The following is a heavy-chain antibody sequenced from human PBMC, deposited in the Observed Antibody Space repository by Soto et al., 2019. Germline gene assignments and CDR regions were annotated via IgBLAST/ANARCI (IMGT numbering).Heavy chain of an antibody. Sequence: EVQLLESGGGLVQPGGSLRLSCAASGFTFSSYAMSWVRQAPGKGLEWVSAISGSGGSTYYADSVKGRFTISRDNSKNTLYLQMHSLRAEDTAVYYCAKDPSPITMVRGVPPVDYWGQGTLVTVSS. J-gene: IGHJ4*02. D-gene: IGHD3-10*01. CDR3: AKDPSPITMVRGVPPVDY. CDR1: GFTFSSYA. CDR2: ISGSGGST. V-gene: IGHV3-23*01.